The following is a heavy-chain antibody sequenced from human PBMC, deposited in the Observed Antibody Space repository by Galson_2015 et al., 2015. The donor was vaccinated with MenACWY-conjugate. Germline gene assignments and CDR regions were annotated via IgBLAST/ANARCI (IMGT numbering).Heavy chain of an antibody. V-gene: IGHV3-23*01. CDR2: ISGSGANT. D-gene: IGHD6-6*01. J-gene: IGHJ6*02. CDR1: GFTFRDYA. Sequence: LRLSCAASGFTFRDYALTWVRLAPGTGLEWISAISGSGANTYYADSAKGRFTISRDNSKDTVYLQLNSLRAEDTAVYYCAKTQKLIYFYYGMDVWGQGTTVTVSS. CDR3: AKTQKLIYFYYGMDV.